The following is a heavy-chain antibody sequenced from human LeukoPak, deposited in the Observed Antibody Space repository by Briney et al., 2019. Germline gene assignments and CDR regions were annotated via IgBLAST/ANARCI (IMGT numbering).Heavy chain of an antibody. Sequence: KLQGRVTMTTDTSTSTAYMELRSLRSDGTAVYYCARYSSGWYYFDYWGQGTLVTVSS. J-gene: IGHJ4*02. D-gene: IGHD6-19*01. V-gene: IGHV1-18*01. CDR3: ARYSSGWYYFDY.